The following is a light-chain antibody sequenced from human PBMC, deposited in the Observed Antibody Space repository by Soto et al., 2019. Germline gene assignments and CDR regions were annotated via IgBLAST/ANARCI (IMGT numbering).Light chain of an antibody. Sequence: DIQLTQSPSSLSASVGDRVTITCRASQSISSYLNWYQQKPGKAPKLLIYAASSLQSGVPSRFSGSGSGTDFTLTISSLQPEEFATDYCQQSYRTHLTFGGGTKVEIK. CDR1: QSISSY. CDR3: QQSYRTHLT. V-gene: IGKV1-39*01. J-gene: IGKJ4*01. CDR2: AAS.